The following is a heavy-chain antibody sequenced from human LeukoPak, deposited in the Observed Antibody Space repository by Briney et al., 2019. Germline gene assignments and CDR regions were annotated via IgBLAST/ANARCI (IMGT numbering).Heavy chain of an antibody. D-gene: IGHD1-1*01. CDR2: ISGDGGST. J-gene: IGHJ6*02. CDR1: GFTYDHYA. V-gene: IGHV3-43*02. Sequence: GGSLRLPCAASGFTYDHYAMHWVRQAPGKGLEWVSLISGDGGSTYYVDSVKGRFTISRDNSKNSLYLQMNSLRTEDTALYYCAKDGVVELERRVIGYYGMDVWGQGTTVTVSS. CDR3: AKDGVVELERRVIGYYGMDV.